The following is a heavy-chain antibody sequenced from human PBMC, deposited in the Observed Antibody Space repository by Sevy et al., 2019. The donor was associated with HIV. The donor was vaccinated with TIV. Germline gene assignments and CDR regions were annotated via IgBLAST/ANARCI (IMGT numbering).Heavy chain of an antibody. CDR1: GGSISSVNW. V-gene: IGHV4-4*02. CDR2: IYHSGST. D-gene: IGHD3-16*01. CDR3: ARGGETPRGFDP. J-gene: IGHJ5*02. Sequence: SETLSLTCAVSGGSISSVNWWHWVRQPRGKGLEWIGAIYHSGSTNYNPSLKSRVTISVDNSKNQFPLKLSSVTAADTAVYYCARGGETPRGFDPWGQGSLVTVSS.